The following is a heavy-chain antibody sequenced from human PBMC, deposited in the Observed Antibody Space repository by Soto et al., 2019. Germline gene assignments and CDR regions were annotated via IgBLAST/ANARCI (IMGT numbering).Heavy chain of an antibody. Sequence: ASVKVSCKASGYTFTSYGISWVRQAPGQGLEWMGWISAYNGNTNYAQKLQGRVTMTTDTSTSTAYMELRSLRSDDTAVYYCERDLTPDXDIVATSREAEVGYWGQGTLVTVSS. D-gene: IGHD5-12*01. V-gene: IGHV1-18*01. J-gene: IGHJ4*02. CDR2: ISAYNGNT. CDR1: GYTFTSYG. CDR3: ERDLTPDXDIVATSREAEVGY.